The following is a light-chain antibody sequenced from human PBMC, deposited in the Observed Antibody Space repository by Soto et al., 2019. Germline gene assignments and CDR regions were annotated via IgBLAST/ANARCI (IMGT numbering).Light chain of an antibody. CDR2: GAS. J-gene: IGKJ1*01. CDR1: QSVSSSY. CDR3: LHEER. Sequence: EIVLTQSPCTVSLSPGERATLSCRASQSVSSSYLAWYQQKPGQAPRLLIYGASSRATGIPDRFSGSGSGTDFTLTISRLEPQDFAVYYSLHEERFAQGTKVDIK. V-gene: IGKV3-20*01.